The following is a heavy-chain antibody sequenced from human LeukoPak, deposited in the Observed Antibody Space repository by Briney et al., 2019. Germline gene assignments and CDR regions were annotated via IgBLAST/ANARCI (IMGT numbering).Heavy chain of an antibody. D-gene: IGHD1-26*01. V-gene: IGHV4-59*01. J-gene: IGHJ4*02. Sequence: SETLSLTCTVSGGSISSYYWSWIRQPPGKGLEWIGYIYYSGSINYNPSLKSRVTISVDTSKNQFSLKLSSVTAADTAVYYCAASGSYTYYFDYWGQGTLVTVSS. CDR3: AASGSYTYYFDY. CDR1: GGSISSYY. CDR2: IYYSGSI.